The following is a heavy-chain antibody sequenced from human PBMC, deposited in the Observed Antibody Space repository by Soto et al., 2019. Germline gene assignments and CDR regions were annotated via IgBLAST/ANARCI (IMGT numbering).Heavy chain of an antibody. CDR2: ISAYNGNT. CDR3: ARDGVPSYYYGSGAPGYYYYGMDV. CDR1: GYTFPSYG. D-gene: IGHD3-10*01. J-gene: IGHJ6*02. Sequence: ASVKVSCKASGYTFPSYGISWVLQAPGQGLEWLGWISAYNGNTNYAQKHQGRVTMTTDTSTSTAYMELRSLRSDDTAVYYCARDGVPSYYYGSGAPGYYYYGMDVWGQGTTVTVSS. V-gene: IGHV1-18*01.